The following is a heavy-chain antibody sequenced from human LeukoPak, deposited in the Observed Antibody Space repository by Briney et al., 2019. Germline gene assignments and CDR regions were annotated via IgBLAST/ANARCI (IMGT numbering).Heavy chain of an antibody. CDR2: INHSGST. CDR3: ARGRTYYYYYGMDV. Sequence: SQTLSLTCGVSGGSISSGGFSWSWIRQPPGKGLEWIGEINHSGSTNYNPSLKSRVTISVDTSKNQFSLKLSSVTAADTAVYYCARGRTYYYYYGMDVWGQGTTVTVSS. J-gene: IGHJ6*02. CDR1: GGSISSGGFS. V-gene: IGHV4-30-2*01.